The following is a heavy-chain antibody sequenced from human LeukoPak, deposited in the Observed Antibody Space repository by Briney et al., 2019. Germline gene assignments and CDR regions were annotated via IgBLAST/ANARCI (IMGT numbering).Heavy chain of an antibody. CDR3: AGHLAARRVSVAFDI. Sequence: PSETLSLTCTVSGSSISNYYWSWIRQPPGKGLEWIAYINYSGSTNYNPSLKSRVTISVDTSKNHFSLTLSSVTAADTAVYYCAGHLAARRVSVAFDIWGQGTMVTVSS. J-gene: IGHJ3*02. V-gene: IGHV4-59*01. D-gene: IGHD6-6*01. CDR1: GSSISNYY. CDR2: INYSGST.